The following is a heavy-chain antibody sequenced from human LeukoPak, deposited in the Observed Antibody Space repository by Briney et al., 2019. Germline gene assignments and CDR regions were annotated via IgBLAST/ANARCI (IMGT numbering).Heavy chain of an antibody. CDR1: GFTFDDYA. Sequence: SGGSLRLSCAASGFTFDDYAMHWVRQAPGKGLEWVSGISWNSGSIGYADSVKGRYTISRDNAKNSLYLQMNSLRAEGMALYYCEKGAREYSYGVFDYGGRGTLVTVSS. J-gene: IGHJ4*02. D-gene: IGHD5-18*01. CDR2: ISWNSGSI. CDR3: EKGAREYSYGVFDY. V-gene: IGHV3-9*03.